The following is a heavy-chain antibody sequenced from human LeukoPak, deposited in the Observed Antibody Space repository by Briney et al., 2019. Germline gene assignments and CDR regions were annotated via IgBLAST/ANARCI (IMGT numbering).Heavy chain of an antibody. CDR1: GYTFTSYY. V-gene: IGHV1-46*01. J-gene: IGHJ5*02. Sequence: GASVKVSRKASGYTFTSYYMHWVRQAPGQGLEWKGIINPSGGSTSYAQKFQGRVTMTRDMSTTTDYMELSSLRSEDTAVYYCARDNSVGDIAWWFDPWGQGTLVTVSS. CDR2: INPSGGST. D-gene: IGHD3-16*02. CDR3: ARDNSVGDIAWWFDP.